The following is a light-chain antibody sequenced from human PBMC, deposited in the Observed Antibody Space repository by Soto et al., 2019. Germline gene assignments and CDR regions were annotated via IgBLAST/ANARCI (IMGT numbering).Light chain of an antibody. Sequence: LTQSPGTLSLSPGERATLSCRASQSVSSSYLAWYQQKPGQAPRLLIYGASSRATGIPDRFSGSGSGTDFTLTISRLEPEDVAVYYCQQYGSSPYTFGQGTKLEIK. V-gene: IGKV3-20*01. J-gene: IGKJ2*01. CDR3: QQYGSSPYT. CDR2: GAS. CDR1: QSVSSSY.